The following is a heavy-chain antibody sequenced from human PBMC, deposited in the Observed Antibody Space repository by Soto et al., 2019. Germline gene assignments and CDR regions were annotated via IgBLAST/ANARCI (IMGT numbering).Heavy chain of an antibody. CDR3: ARDRPRTGYSSGWHRTYFDY. V-gene: IGHV1-69*01. D-gene: IGHD6-19*01. J-gene: IGHJ4*02. CDR1: GGTFSSYA. Sequence: QVQLVQSGAEVKKPGSSVKVSCKASGGTFSSYAISWVRQAPGQGLEWMGGIIPIFGTANYAQKFQGRVTITADESTSTAYMELSSLRSEDTAVYYCARDRPRTGYSSGWHRTYFDYWGQGTLVTVSS. CDR2: IIPIFGTA.